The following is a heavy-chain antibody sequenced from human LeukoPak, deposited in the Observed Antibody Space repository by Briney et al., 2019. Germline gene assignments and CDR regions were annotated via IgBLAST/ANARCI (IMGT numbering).Heavy chain of an antibody. D-gene: IGHD3-22*01. J-gene: IGHJ4*02. CDR1: GFAFSDYYM. Sequence: KTGGSLRLSCVASGFAFSDYYMDWVRQAPGKGLEWIGEIYQGGRTNYKSSLKSRVSISVDKSRNQLSLKLTSVTAADTAVYYCARGDASGYPDYWGQGTLVTVSS. CDR2: IYQGGRT. CDR3: ARGDASGYPDY. V-gene: IGHV4-4*02.